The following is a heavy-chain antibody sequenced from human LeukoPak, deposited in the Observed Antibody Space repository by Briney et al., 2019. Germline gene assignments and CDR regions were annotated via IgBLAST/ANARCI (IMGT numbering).Heavy chain of an antibody. V-gene: IGHV5-51*01. J-gene: IGHJ4*02. Sequence: GESLKISCKGSGYSFTSYWIGWVRQMPGKGLEWMGIIYSGDSETRYSPSFQGQVTISADKSISTAYLQWSSLKASDTAMYYCARYRYCSGGSCYSDFWGRGTLVTVSS. CDR2: IYSGDSET. D-gene: IGHD2-15*01. CDR3: ARYRYCSGGSCYSDF. CDR1: GYSFTSYW.